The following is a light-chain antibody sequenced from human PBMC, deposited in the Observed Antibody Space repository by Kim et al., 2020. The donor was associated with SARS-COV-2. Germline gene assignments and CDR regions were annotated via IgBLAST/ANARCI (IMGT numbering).Light chain of an antibody. CDR1: SGSIDANY. J-gene: IGLJ2*01. V-gene: IGLV6-57*02. CDR3: RSYNRDNVL. Sequence: GQRVTISCTGSSGSIDANYVQWYQQRPGGVPTAVIYEDDQRPSGVSDRFSGSIDSSSNSASLTSSGLRNEDEADYYCRSYNRDNVLFGGGTQLTVL. CDR2: EDD.